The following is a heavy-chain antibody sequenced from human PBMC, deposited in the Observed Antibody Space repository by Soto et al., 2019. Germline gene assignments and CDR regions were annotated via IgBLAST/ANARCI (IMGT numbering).Heavy chain of an antibody. CDR2: INRDASKM. D-gene: IGHD6-13*01. CDR3: ARDVSPESSSLYLDAFDI. Sequence: EVQLEESGGDLVQPGGSLRLSCAASGFTLSSYWMTWVRQAPGKGLEWVANINRDASKMSYLDSVRGRFTISRDNVRNSLYLQMDSLRADDTALYYCARDVSPESSSLYLDAFDIWGQGTMVTVSS. V-gene: IGHV3-7*05. J-gene: IGHJ3*02. CDR1: GFTLSSYW.